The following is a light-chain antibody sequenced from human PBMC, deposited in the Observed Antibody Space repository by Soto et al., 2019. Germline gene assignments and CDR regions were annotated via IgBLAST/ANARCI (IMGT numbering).Light chain of an antibody. Sequence: QSVLTQPPSVSAAPGQKVTISCSGSSSNIGNNYVSWYQQVPGTAPKLLIYEDYNRPSGMPDRFSGSKSGTSATLGITGLQTVDEDDYYCGTWDSLSALYVFASGTKLTVL. V-gene: IGLV1-51*02. CDR1: SSNIGNNY. J-gene: IGLJ1*01. CDR2: EDY. CDR3: GTWDSLSALYV.